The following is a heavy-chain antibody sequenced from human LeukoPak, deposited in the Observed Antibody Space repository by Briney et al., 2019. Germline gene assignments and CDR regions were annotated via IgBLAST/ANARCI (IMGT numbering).Heavy chain of an antibody. V-gene: IGHV3-30*02. J-gene: IGHJ4*02. D-gene: IGHD3-10*01. CDR1: GFTFSSSG. Sequence: PGGSLRLSCAASGFTFSSSGMHWVRQAPGRGLEWVAFIRFDGTTKYYADSVKGRFTISRDNSKNTLYLQMNSLRAEDTAVYYCAKVGRFGPYFDYWGQGTLVTVSS. CDR3: AKVGRFGPYFDY. CDR2: IRFDGTTK.